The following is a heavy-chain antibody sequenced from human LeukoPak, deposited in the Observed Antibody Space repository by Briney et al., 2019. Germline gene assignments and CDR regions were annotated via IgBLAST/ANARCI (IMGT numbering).Heavy chain of an antibody. J-gene: IGHJ5*02. CDR2: TYYRSEWYN. Sequence: SQTLSPTCAISGDSISSNSAAWNWIRQSPSRGLEWLGSTYYRSEWYNDYAVSVKSRITINPDTSKNQFSLQLNSVTPEDSAMYYCARDPDETTEYNWFDPWGQGTLVTVSS. CDR1: GDSISSNSAA. CDR3: ARDPDETTEYNWFDP. V-gene: IGHV6-1*01. D-gene: IGHD1-7*01.